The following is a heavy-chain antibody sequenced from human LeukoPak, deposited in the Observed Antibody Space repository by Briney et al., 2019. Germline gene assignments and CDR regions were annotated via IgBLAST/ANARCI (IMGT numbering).Heavy chain of an antibody. Sequence: VASVKVSCTASGYTFTNYGISWVRQAPGQGLEWMGWISANNGNRNYALKLQDRVSMTTDTSTSTAYMELRSLRSDDTAVYYCARQGYGGHSRGAADYWGQGTLVTVSS. V-gene: IGHV1-18*01. CDR1: GYTFTNYG. J-gene: IGHJ4*02. D-gene: IGHD4-23*01. CDR3: ARQGYGGHSRGAADY. CDR2: ISANNGNR.